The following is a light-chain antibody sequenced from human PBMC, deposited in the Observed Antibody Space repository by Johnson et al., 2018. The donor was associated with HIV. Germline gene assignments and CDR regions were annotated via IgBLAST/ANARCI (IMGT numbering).Light chain of an antibody. CDR1: TSNIGNNY. V-gene: IGLV1-51*02. J-gene: IGLJ1*01. Sequence: QSVLTQPPSVSAAPGQKVTISCSGSTSNIGNNYVSWYQQLPGTAPKLLIYEKNKRPSGIPDRFSASKSGTSATLDITGLQTGDEADYCCGTWDSSLGAHYVFGTGTKVTVL. CDR3: GTWDSSLGAHYV. CDR2: EKN.